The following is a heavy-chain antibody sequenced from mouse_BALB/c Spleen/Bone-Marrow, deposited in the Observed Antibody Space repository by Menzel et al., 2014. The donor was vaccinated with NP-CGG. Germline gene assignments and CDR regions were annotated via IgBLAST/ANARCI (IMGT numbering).Heavy chain of an antibody. D-gene: IGHD1-2*01. J-gene: IGHJ3*01. CDR1: GFDFSRYW. CDR2: LNPDSNTI. CDR3: ARLGYYGSFAY. V-gene: IGHV4-1*02. Sequence: LQQSGGGLVQPGGSLKLPCAASGFDFSRYWMSWVRQAPGNGLECIVELNPDSNTINYTPSLKDKFIISRDNAKNTLYLQMRKVRSEDTALYYCARLGYYGSFAYWGQGTLVTVAA.